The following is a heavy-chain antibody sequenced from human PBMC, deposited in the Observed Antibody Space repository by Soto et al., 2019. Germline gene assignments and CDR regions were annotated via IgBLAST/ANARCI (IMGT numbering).Heavy chain of an antibody. V-gene: IGHV3-21*01. Sequence: GGSLRLSCAASGFTFSSYSMNWVRQAPGKGLEWVSSISSSSSYIYYADSVKGRFTISRDNAKNSLYLQMNSLRAEDTAVYYCARLSPVQLWPTVNWFDPWGQGTLVTVSS. CDR3: ARLSPVQLWPTVNWFDP. J-gene: IGHJ5*02. CDR1: GFTFSSYS. CDR2: ISSSSSYI. D-gene: IGHD5-18*01.